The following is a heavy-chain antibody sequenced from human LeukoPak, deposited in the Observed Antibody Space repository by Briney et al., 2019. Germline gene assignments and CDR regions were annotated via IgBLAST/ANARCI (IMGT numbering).Heavy chain of an antibody. V-gene: IGHV3-53*01. Sequence: GGSLRLSCTVSGFTVSSNSWSWVRQARGKGLEWVSFIYSGCNTHYSDSVKVRCTISRDNSKNTLYLLMNSLRAEDTALYYCAKGGIAVTSTSVYYYMAVWGKGTTVTISS. D-gene: IGHD6-19*01. CDR3: AKGGIAVTSTSVYYYMAV. CDR2: IYSGCNT. CDR1: GFTVSSNS. J-gene: IGHJ6*03.